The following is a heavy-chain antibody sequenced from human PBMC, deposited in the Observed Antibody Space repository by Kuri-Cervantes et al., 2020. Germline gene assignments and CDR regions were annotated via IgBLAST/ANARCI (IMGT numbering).Heavy chain of an antibody. Sequence: SETLSLTCTVSGGSISSSSYYWNWFRQPPGKGLEWIGYIYYSGSSNYNPSLNDRVTMSVDTSKNQFSLKLSSVTAADTAVYYCAGGEYYYDSSGVKWGQGTLVTVSS. V-gene: IGHV4-61*01. CDR3: AGGEYYYDSSGVK. CDR2: IYYSGSS. D-gene: IGHD3-22*01. J-gene: IGHJ4*02. CDR1: GGSISSSSYY.